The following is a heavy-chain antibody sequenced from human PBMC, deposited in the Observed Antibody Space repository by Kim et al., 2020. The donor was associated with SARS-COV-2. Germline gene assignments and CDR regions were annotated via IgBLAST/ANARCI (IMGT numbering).Heavy chain of an antibody. V-gene: IGHV3-15*01. D-gene: IGHD3-22*01. Sequence: GGSLRLSCAASGFTFSNAWMSWVRQAPGKGLEWVGRIKSKTDGGTTDYPAPVKGRFTISSDDSKNTLYLQMNRLKTEDTAVYYCTTTMIVVAPGYWGQGTLVTVSS. J-gene: IGHJ4*02. CDR3: TTTMIVVAPGY. CDR2: IKSKTDGGTT. CDR1: GFTFSNAW.